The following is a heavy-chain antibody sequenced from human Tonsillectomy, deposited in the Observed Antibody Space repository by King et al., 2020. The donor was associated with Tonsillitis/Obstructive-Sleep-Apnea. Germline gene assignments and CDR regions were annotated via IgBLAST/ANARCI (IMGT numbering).Heavy chain of an antibody. CDR2: IIPLFVTA. Sequence: QLVQSGAEVKKPGSSVKVSCKASGGTFSTSAISWVRQAPGQGLELMGGIIPLFVTANHAQKFQGRVTITADESATPAYMELSSLRSEDTAVYYCARGPHGDYYYYYYMDVWGKGTTVTVSS. CDR1: GGTFSTSA. J-gene: IGHJ6*03. V-gene: IGHV1-69*01. CDR3: ARGPHGDYYYYYYMDV. D-gene: IGHD3-3*01.